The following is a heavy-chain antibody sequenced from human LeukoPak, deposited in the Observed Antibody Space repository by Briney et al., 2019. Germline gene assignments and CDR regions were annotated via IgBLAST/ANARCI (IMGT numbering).Heavy chain of an antibody. CDR1: GFTFSDYY. Sequence: PGGSLRLSCAASGFTFSDYYMSWIRQAPRKGLEWVSYISSSGSTIYYADSVKGRFTISRDNAKNSLYLQMNSLRAADTAVYYCARGEFCSGGSCYFGFWFDPWGQGTLVTVSS. CDR2: ISSSGSTI. J-gene: IGHJ5*02. V-gene: IGHV3-11*04. CDR3: ARGEFCSGGSCYFGFWFDP. D-gene: IGHD2-15*01.